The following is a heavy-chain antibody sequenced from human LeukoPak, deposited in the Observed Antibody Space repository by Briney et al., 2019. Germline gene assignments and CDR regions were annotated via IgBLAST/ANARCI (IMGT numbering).Heavy chain of an antibody. CDR2: IYGGGGT. D-gene: IGHD5-18*01. CDR3: ARYGGYSYGYGFDY. V-gene: IGHV3-66*01. Sequence: GGSLRLSCAASGFTVSSNYMSWVRQAPGKGLEWVSVIYGGGGTYYADSVKGRFTISRDNSKNTLYLQMNSLRPEDTAVYYCARYGGYSYGYGFDYWGQGTLVTVSS. CDR1: GFTVSSNY. J-gene: IGHJ4*02.